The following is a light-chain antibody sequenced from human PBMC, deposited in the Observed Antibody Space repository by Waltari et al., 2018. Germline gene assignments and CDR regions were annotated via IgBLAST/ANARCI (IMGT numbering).Light chain of an antibody. CDR1: QSVSRA. V-gene: IGKV3-20*01. CDR2: GAS. CDR3: QHYLRLPVT. Sequence: EIVLTQSPGTLSLSLGERATLSCRASQSVSRALTWYQQKPGQAPRLLIYGASTRAPGIPDMFSGSGSGTDFSLTISRLEPDDFAVYYCQHYLRLPVTFGQGTTVEV. J-gene: IGKJ1*01.